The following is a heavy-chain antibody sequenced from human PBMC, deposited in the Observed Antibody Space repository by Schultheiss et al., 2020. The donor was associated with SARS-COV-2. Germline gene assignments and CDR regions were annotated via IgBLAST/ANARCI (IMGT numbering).Heavy chain of an antibody. CDR3: TRDHDKDAFDI. J-gene: IGHJ3*02. CDR1: GFTFSNAW. Sequence: GESLKISCAASGFTFSNAWMSWVRQAPGKGLEWVGRIKSKTDGGTTDYAAPVKGRFTISRDDSKNTLYLQMNSLKTEDTAVYYCTRDHDKDAFDIWGQGTMVTVSS. V-gene: IGHV3-15*01. CDR2: IKSKTDGGTT. D-gene: IGHD3-22*01.